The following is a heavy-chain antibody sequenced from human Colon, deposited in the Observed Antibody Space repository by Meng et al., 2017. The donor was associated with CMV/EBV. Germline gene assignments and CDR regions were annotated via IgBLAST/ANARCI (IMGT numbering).Heavy chain of an antibody. J-gene: IGHJ4*02. CDR2: IKEDGSEK. Sequence: GGSLRLSCAGSGFTFSRSWMSWFRQAPGKRPEWVANIKEDGSEKFHVDSVKGRFTVSRDNAKDSLYLQMNSLRPEDTAVYYCWVVVSQKDYWGQGTLVTVSS. D-gene: IGHD2-15*01. V-gene: IGHV3-7*01. CDR3: WVVVSQKDY. CDR1: GFTFSRSW.